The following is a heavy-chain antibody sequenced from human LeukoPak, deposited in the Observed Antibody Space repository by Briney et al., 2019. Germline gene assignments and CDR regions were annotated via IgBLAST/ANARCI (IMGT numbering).Heavy chain of an antibody. D-gene: IGHD3-22*01. CDR2: FDPADGET. V-gene: IGHV1-24*01. J-gene: IGHJ4*02. Sequence: ASVKVSCKVSGYTLTDLSMHWVRQAPGKGLEWMGSFDPADGETIYAQKFQGRVTMTEDTSTDTAYMDLSSLRSDDTAVYYCARGGGTEWLLVPFEYWGQGTLVTVSS. CDR1: GYTLTDLS. CDR3: ARGGGTEWLLVPFEY.